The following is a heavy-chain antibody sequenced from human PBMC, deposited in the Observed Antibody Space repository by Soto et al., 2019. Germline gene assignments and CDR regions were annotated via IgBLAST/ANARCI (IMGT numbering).Heavy chain of an antibody. V-gene: IGHV4-31*03. CDR2: IYYSGGT. CDR1: GYSMTSGGYY. Sequence: QMHLQESGPELVKPSQTLSLICTVSGYSMTSGGYYWSWIRHLPGKGLEWIGYIYYSGGTQFNPSLKSRVSMSVDTSKNQFSLRLSSVTAADTAVYYCATLLGSHQHYYFGIDVWGQGTTVTVSS. CDR3: ATLLGSHQHYYFGIDV. D-gene: IGHD2-2*01. J-gene: IGHJ6*02.